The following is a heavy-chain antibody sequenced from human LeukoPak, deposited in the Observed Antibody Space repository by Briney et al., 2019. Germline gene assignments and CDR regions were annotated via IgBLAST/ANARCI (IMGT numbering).Heavy chain of an antibody. CDR1: GFTFSSYG. CDR3: ARGYTNAYYYSGY. Sequence: GGSLRLSCAASGFTFSSYGMHWVRQAPGKGLKWVAFIRYDGSDKYYADSVKGRFTISRDNAKNSLHLQMDSLRAEDTAVYYCARGYTNAYYYSGYWGQGTLVTVAS. CDR2: IRYDGSDK. D-gene: IGHD2-8*01. J-gene: IGHJ4*02. V-gene: IGHV3-30*02.